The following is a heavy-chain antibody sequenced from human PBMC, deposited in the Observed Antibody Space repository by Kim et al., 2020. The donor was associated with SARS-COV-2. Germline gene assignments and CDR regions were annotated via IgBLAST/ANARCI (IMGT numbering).Heavy chain of an antibody. V-gene: IGHV4-39*01. D-gene: IGHD4-17*01. CDR2: IYYSEST. Sequence: SETLSLTCTVSGGSISSNTYYWGWIRQPPGKGLEWIGSIYYSESTYYNPSLKSRVTISVDTSKSQFSLKLSSVTAADTAVYYCARLWPSTTVIAYDAFDIWGQGTMVTVSS. CDR3: ARLWPSTTVIAYDAFDI. J-gene: IGHJ3*02. CDR1: GGSISSNTYY.